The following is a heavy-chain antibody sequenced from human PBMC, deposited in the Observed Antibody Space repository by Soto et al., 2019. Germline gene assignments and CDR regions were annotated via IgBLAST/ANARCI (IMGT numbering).Heavy chain of an antibody. V-gene: IGHV3-30*18. Sequence: QVQLVQSGGGVVQPGRSLRLSCAASGFDFNTYGLHWVRQAPGKGLEWVAGISFDGGNQYYADSVKGRFTISRDKSNNALLLQRNGLGAEDTATDYCAKDSSITAAGSGGWFDPWCQGTLVIVS. CDR1: GFDFNTYG. CDR2: ISFDGGNQ. D-gene: IGHD6-13*01. CDR3: AKDSSITAAGSGGWFDP. J-gene: IGHJ5*02.